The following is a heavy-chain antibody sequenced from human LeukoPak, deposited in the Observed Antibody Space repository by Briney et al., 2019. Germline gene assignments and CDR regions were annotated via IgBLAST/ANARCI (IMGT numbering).Heavy chain of an antibody. J-gene: IGHJ4*02. CDR2: ISGSGGST. Sequence: PGGSLRLSCAASGFTFSSYAMSWVRQAPGRGLEWVSAISGSGGSTYYADSVKGRFTISRDNSKNTLYLQMNSLRAGDTAVYYCAKGGRDTAIHFYYFDYWGQGTLVTVSS. CDR3: AKGGRDTAIHFYYFDY. V-gene: IGHV3-23*01. D-gene: IGHD5-18*01. CDR1: GFTFSSYA.